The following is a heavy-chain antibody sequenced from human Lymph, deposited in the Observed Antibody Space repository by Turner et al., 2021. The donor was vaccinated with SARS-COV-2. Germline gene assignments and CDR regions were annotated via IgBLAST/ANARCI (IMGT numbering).Heavy chain of an antibody. CDR2: IYWDDDN. CDR1: GFSLSTGGVG. D-gene: IGHD6-19*01. CDR3: AHTMAVAGTVDFDY. Sequence: QITLKESGPTLVKPTQTLTLTCTLSGFSLSTGGVGVGWIRQPPGKALEWLSLIYWDDDNRYSPSLKSRLTITKDTSKNQVVLTMTNMDPIDTATYYCAHTMAVAGTVDFDYWGQGTLVTVSS. V-gene: IGHV2-5*02. J-gene: IGHJ4*02.